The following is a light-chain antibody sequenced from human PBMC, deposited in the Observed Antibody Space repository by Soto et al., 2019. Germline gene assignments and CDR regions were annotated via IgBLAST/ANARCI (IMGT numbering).Light chain of an antibody. CDR3: SSYTGSSTPWV. V-gene: IGLV2-14*01. J-gene: IGLJ3*02. CDR2: EVS. Sequence: QSALTQPASVSGSPGQSITISCTGTSSDVGGYNFVSWYQHHPGKAPKLLIYEVSNRPSGISNRFSGSKSGNTASLTISGRQAEDEADYYCSSYTGSSTPWVFGGGTKLTVL. CDR1: SSDVGGYNF.